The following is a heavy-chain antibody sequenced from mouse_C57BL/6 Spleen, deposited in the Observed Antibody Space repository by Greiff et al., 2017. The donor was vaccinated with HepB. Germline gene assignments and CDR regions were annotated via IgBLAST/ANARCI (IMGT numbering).Heavy chain of an antibody. V-gene: IGHV7-3*01. D-gene: IGHD4-1*01. J-gene: IGHJ2*01. CDR2: IRNKANGYTT. CDR1: GFTFTDYY. Sequence: EVKLMESGGGLVQPGGSLSLSCAASGFTFTDYYMSWVRQPPGKALEWLGFIRNKANGYTTEYSASVKGRFTISRDNSQSILYLQMNALRAEDSATYYCARDPQTGTFDYWGQGTTLTVSA. CDR3: ARDPQTGTFDY.